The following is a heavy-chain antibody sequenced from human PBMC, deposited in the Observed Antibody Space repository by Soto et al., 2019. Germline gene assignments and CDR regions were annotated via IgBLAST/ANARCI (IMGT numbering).Heavy chain of an antibody. V-gene: IGHV4-61*03. CDR1: GGSVGSGSYY. J-gene: IGHJ5*02. D-gene: IGHD4-4*01. CDR3: ARDSVLAYYSEHRNHYWFDP. Sequence: SETLSLTCTVSGGSVGSGSYYWSWIRQPLGKGLEWIGYIYYSGNTDYNPSLRGRATISVDKAKNHFSMQLTSVTSADTAIYYCARDSVLAYYSEHRNHYWFDPWGQGTLVTVS. CDR2: IYYSGNT.